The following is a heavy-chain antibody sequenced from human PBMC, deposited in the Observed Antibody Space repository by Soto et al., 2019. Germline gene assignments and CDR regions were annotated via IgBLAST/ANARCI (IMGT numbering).Heavy chain of an antibody. Sequence: GGSLRLSCAASGFTFSSYWMHWVRQAPGKGLVWVSRINSDGSSTSYADSVKGRFTISRDNAKNTLYLQMNSLRAEDTAVYYCARDYVVVPAATLYYYYYYGMDVWGQGTTVTVSS. CDR3: ARDYVVVPAATLYYYYYYGMDV. J-gene: IGHJ6*02. V-gene: IGHV3-74*01. CDR1: GFTFSSYW. D-gene: IGHD2-2*01. CDR2: INSDGSST.